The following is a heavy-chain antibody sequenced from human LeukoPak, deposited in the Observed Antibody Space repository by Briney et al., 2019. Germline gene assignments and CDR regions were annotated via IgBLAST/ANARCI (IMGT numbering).Heavy chain of an antibody. J-gene: IGHJ4*02. CDR3: ARRVFSSGWYVIRPATHFDY. V-gene: IGHV5-51*01. CDR1: GYTFTTYW. Sequence: GESLKISCKGSGYTFTTYWIGWVRQMPGKGLEWMGIIYPGDSDTRYSPSFQGQVTISADKSIITAYLRWSSLKASDTAMYYCARRVFSSGWYVIRPATHFDYWGQGTLVTVSS. D-gene: IGHD6-19*01. CDR2: IYPGDSDT.